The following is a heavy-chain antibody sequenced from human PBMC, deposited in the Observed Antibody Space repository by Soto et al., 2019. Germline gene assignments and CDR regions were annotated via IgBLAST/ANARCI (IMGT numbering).Heavy chain of an antibody. CDR3: ARDGGGATQFDY. CDR1: GGTFSSYA. CDR2: IIPIFGTA. D-gene: IGHD1-26*01. Sequence: ASVKVSCKASGGTFSSYAISWVRQAPGQGLEWMGGIIPIFGTANYAQKFQGRVTITADESTSTAYMELSSLRSEDTAVYYCARDGGGATQFDYWGQGTLVTVSS. J-gene: IGHJ4*02. V-gene: IGHV1-69*13.